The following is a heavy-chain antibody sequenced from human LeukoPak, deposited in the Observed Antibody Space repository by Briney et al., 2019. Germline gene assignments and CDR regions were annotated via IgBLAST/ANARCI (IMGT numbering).Heavy chain of an antibody. CDR2: FDPEDGET. CDR1: GYTLTELS. D-gene: IGHD5-24*01. V-gene: IGHV1-24*01. CDR3: ARDRSNSDY. Sequence: ASVKVSCKVSGYTLTELSMHWVRQAPGKGLEWMGGFDPEDGETIYAQKFQGRVTMTKDASTSTVYMELRSLRSDDTALYYCARDRSNSDYWGQGTLVTVSS. J-gene: IGHJ4*02.